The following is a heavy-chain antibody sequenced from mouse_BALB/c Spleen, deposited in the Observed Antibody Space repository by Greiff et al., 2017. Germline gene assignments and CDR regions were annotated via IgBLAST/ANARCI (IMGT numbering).Heavy chain of an antibody. V-gene: IGHV14-3*02. CDR3: VPVRRFAY. Sequence: EVQLQQSGAELVKPGASVKLSCTASGFNIKDTYMHWVKQRPEQGLEWIGRIDPANGNTKYDPTFQGKATITADTSSNTAYLQLSSLTSEDTAVYYGVPVRRFAYWGQGTLVTVSA. J-gene: IGHJ3*01. CDR2: IDPANGNT. CDR1: GFNIKDTY.